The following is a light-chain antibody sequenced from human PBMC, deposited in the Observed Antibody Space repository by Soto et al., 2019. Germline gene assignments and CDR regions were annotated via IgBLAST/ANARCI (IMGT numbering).Light chain of an antibody. Sequence: DIQVTQSPSSLSESVGDRVTITCRASQRIGNNLNWYQQKPGKAPKLLIYEASTLQSGVPSRFSGSGSGTDFTLTISSLQPEDFATYYCEQSYRTPPTFGQGTKVEI. CDR1: QRIGNN. CDR2: EAS. CDR3: EQSYRTPPT. J-gene: IGKJ1*01. V-gene: IGKV1-39*01.